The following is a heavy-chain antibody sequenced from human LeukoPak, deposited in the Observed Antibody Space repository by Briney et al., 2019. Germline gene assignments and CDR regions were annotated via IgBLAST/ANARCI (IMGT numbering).Heavy chain of an antibody. Sequence: SETLSLTCAVYGGSLNGHYWSWIRQSPGKGLEWIGEGSDIGGTKFNPSLKSRVSISADTSKNQFSLKLTSMTAADTAVYYCAKVPSLGYSSSWGMPFDAFDIWGQGTMVTVSS. D-gene: IGHD6-13*01. CDR3: AKVPSLGYSSSWGMPFDAFDI. CDR2: GSDIGGT. J-gene: IGHJ3*02. CDR1: GGSLNGHY. V-gene: IGHV4-34*01.